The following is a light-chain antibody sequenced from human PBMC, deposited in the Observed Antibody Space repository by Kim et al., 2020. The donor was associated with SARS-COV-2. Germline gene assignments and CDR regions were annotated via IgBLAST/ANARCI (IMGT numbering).Light chain of an antibody. CDR2: NTK. J-gene: IGLJ3*02. V-gene: IGLV8-61*01. Sequence: QTVVTQEPSFSVSPGGTVTLTCGLSSGPVSTSNYPSWYQQTPGQAPRTLIYNTKSRSSGVSDRFSGSIVGNKAVLTITGAQADDESDYYCVLYMDGGILRFGGGTKLTVL. CDR1: SGPVSTSNY. CDR3: VLYMDGGILR.